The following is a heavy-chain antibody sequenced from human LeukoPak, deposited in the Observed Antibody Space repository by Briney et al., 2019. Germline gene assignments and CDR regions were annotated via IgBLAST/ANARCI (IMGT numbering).Heavy chain of an antibody. CDR3: ARSLYYDILTGYFYSYYFDY. J-gene: IGHJ4*02. CDR2: ISAYNGNT. D-gene: IGHD3-9*01. Sequence: GASVKVSCKASGGTFSSYGISWVRQAPGQGLEWMGWISAYNGNTNYAQKLQGRVTMTTDTSTSTAYMELRSLRSDDTAVYYCARSLYYDILTGYFYSYYFDYWGQGTLVTVSS. V-gene: IGHV1-18*01. CDR1: GGTFSSYG.